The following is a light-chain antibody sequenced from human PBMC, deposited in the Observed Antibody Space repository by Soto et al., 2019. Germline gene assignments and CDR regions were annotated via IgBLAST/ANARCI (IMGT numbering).Light chain of an antibody. CDR3: QQYGSSPRT. V-gene: IGKV3-20*01. CDR1: QSVSSSY. Sequence: EIVLTQSPGTLSLSPGERATLSCRASQSVSSSYLAWYQQKPGQAPRLLIYGASSRATGIPDRFSGSGSGTDFTLTISSLEPEDFAVYCCQQYGSSPRTFGQGTKVDI. CDR2: GAS. J-gene: IGKJ1*01.